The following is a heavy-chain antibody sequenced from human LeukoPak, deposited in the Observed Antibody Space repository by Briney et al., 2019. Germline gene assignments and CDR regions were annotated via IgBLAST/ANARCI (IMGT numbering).Heavy chain of an antibody. Sequence: ASVKVSCKASGYTFTSYYMHWVRQAPGQGLEWMGIINPSGGSTSYAQKFQGRVTMTRDTSTGTVYMELSSLRSEDTAVYYCARMVTPGSGSYTLVFDYWGQGTLVTVSS. V-gene: IGHV1-46*01. CDR1: GYTFTSYY. D-gene: IGHD3-10*01. CDR2: INPSGGST. J-gene: IGHJ4*02. CDR3: ARMVTPGSGSYTLVFDY.